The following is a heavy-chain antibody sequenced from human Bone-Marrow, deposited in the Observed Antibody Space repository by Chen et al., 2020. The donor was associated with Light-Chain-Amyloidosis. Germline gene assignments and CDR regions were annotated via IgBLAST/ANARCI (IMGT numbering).Heavy chain of an antibody. CDR1: GINFSSFG. CDR2: VSGSTVST. CDR3: TRKGGYFDF. Sequence: EVQLVESGGGLVQPGGCLRLYCATSGINFSSFGMSWGRQAPGMGLEWVSTVSGSTVSTYNAGAVKGRFIISRDNSKSTLYLQVNSLRAGDTAVYFCTRKGGYFDFWGQGSLVTVSS. J-gene: IGHJ4*02. D-gene: IGHD3-10*01. V-gene: IGHV3-23*04.